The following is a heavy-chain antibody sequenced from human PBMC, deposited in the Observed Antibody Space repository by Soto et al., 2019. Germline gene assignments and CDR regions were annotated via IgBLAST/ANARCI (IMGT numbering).Heavy chain of an antibody. CDR1: GYTFSNYG. CDR3: ARVVPGAEAWCGP. V-gene: IGHV1-18*01. Sequence: ASVEVSCKTSGYTFSNYGITWVRQAPGQPLEWLGWISLYSDGTSYAQKFRGRVSMTTDTSTTTAYMELRSLRSDDTAVYYCARVVPGAEAWCGPWGQRTLVTVSS. CDR2: ISLYSDGT. J-gene: IGHJ5*02.